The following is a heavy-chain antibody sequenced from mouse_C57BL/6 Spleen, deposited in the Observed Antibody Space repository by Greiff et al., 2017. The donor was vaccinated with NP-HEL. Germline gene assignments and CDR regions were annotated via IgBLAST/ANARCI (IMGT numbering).Heavy chain of an antibody. Sequence: QVQLQQPGTELVKPVASVKLSCKASGYTFTSYWMHWVKQRPGQGLEWIGNINPSNGGTNYNEKFKSKATLTVDKSSSTAYMQLSSLTSEDSAVYYCARKGGVYDYWFAYWGQGTLVTVSA. V-gene: IGHV1-53*01. CDR1: GYTFTSYW. CDR2: INPSNGGT. D-gene: IGHD2-4*01. J-gene: IGHJ3*01. CDR3: ARKGGVYDYWFAY.